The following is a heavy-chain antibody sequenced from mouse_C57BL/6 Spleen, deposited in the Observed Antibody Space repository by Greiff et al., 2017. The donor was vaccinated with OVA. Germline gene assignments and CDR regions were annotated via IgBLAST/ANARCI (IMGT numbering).Heavy chain of an antibody. CDR2: ISYDGSN. CDR3: ARFYYGSSYLDY. V-gene: IGHV3-6*01. CDR1: GYSITSGYY. D-gene: IGHD1-1*01. J-gene: IGHJ2*01. Sequence: EVQLQESGPGLVKPSQSLSLTCSVTGYSITSGYYWNWIRQFPGNKLEWMGYISYDGSNNYNPSLKNRISITRDTSKTQFFLKLNSVTTEDTATYYCARFYYGSSYLDYWGQGTTLTVSS.